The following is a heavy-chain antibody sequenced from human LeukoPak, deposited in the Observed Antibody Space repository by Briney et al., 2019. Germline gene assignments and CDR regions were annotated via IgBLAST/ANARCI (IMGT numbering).Heavy chain of an antibody. D-gene: IGHD6-19*01. CDR1: GFTFSSYE. CDR3: ARSYSSGWYVDY. V-gene: IGHV3-48*03. J-gene: IGHJ4*02. CDR2: ISSSGSTI. Sequence: PGGSLRLSCAASGFTFSSYEMNWVRQAPGKGLEWVSYISSSGSTIYYADSVKGRFTISRDNAKNSLYLQMNSLRAEDTAVYYCARSYSSGWYVDYWGQGTLVTVSS.